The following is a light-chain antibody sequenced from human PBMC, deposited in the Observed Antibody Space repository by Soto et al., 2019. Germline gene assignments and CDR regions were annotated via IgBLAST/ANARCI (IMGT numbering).Light chain of an antibody. Sequence: DIQMTQSPSTLSASVGDRVTITCRAGQSISRWLAWYQQKPGKAPELLIYEASSLESGVPSRFSGSGSGTEFTLTISRLQPDVFATYYWQQYTSYSRTFGPATQVEIK. J-gene: IGKJ1*01. V-gene: IGKV1-5*03. CDR3: QQYTSYSRT. CDR1: QSISRW. CDR2: EAS.